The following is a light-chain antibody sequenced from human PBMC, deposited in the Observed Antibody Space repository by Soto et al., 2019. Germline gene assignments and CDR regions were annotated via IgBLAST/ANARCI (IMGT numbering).Light chain of an antibody. CDR1: RSIGNW. V-gene: IGKV1-5*01. CDR3: QHYNSYSEA. Sequence: DVQLTQAPSTPSASVGARVTIPCRASRSIGNWLAWYQQKPGKAPNLLIYDASTLENGVPSRFSGSASGTDFTLTISSLQPDDFATYYCQHYNSYSEAFGQGTKVDIK. CDR2: DAS. J-gene: IGKJ1*01.